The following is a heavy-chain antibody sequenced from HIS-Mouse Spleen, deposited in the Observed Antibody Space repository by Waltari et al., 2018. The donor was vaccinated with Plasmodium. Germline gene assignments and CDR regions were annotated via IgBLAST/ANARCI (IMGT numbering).Heavy chain of an antibody. CDR3: ASSWYWYFDL. D-gene: IGHD6-13*01. CDR2: IKQDGSWK. Sequence: EVQLVESGGGLVQPGGSLRLSCAASGFTFSSYWRSWVGQAPGEGLVWVANIKQDGSWKYYVDAVKGRFTSSRDNAKNSLYLQMNSLRAEDTAVYYCASSWYWYFDLWGRGTLVTVSS. V-gene: IGHV3-7*01. CDR1: GFTFSSYW. J-gene: IGHJ2*01.